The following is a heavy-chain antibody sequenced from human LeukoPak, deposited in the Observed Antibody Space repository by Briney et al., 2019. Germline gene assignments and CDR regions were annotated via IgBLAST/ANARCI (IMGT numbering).Heavy chain of an antibody. D-gene: IGHD3-10*01. CDR3: AKGNYGSGSYFDY. V-gene: IGHV3-74*01. CDR1: GFTVSSNS. Sequence: GGSLRLSCTVSGFTVSSNSMSWVRQAPGKGLVWVSRINSDGSSTSYADSVKGRFTISRDNAKNSLYLQMNSLRAEDTALYYCAKGNYGSGSYFDYWGQGTLVTVSS. J-gene: IGHJ4*02. CDR2: INSDGSST.